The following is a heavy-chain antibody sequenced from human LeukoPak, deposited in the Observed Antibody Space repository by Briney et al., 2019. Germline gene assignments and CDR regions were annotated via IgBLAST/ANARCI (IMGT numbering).Heavy chain of an antibody. CDR1: GFTFSDYY. V-gene: IGHV3-11*04. Sequence: LGGSLRLSCAASGFTFSDYYMSWIRQAPGKGLEWVSYISSSGSTIYYADSVKGRFTISRDNAKNSLYLQMNSLRAEDTAVYYCARGVYYDILTGYYNWDYFDYWGQGTLVTVSS. D-gene: IGHD3-9*01. J-gene: IGHJ4*02. CDR2: ISSSGSTI. CDR3: ARGVYYDILTGYYNWDYFDY.